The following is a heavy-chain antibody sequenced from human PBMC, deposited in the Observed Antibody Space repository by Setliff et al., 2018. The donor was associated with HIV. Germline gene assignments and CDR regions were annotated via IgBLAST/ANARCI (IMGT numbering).Heavy chain of an antibody. CDR2: ISAHNGKT. CDR1: GYTFTNYD. D-gene: IGHD3-10*01. CDR3: ATGSAGGNYYFDY. V-gene: IGHV1-18*01. Sequence: ASVKVSCKASGYTFTNYDISWVRQAPGQGLEWMGCISAHNGKTNYAQTFQGRVTMTSDTYTTTAYMELSSLRSEDTAIYYCATGSAGGNYYFDYLGLGTLVTVSS. J-gene: IGHJ4*02.